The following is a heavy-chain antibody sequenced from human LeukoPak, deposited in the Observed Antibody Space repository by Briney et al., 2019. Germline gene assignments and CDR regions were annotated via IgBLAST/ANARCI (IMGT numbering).Heavy chain of an antibody. D-gene: IGHD5-12*01. Sequence: SETLSLTCTVSGGSISSGSYYWSWIRQPAGKALEWIGRIYTSGSTNYNPSLKSRVTISVDTSKNQFSLKLSSVTAADTAVYYCARLVASGYDLGPDYWGQGTLVTVSS. CDR1: GGSISSGSYY. J-gene: IGHJ4*02. V-gene: IGHV4-61*02. CDR2: IYTSGST. CDR3: ARLVASGYDLGPDY.